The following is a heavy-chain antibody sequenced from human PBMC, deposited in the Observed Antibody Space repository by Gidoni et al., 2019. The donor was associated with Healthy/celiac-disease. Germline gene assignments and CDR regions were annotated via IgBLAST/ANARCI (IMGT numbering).Heavy chain of an antibody. CDR3: AKGYYDSSGYPN. Sequence: EVQLLESGGGLVQPGGSLRLSCAASGFTFSSHALSWVRQAPGRGLAWVSAISGSCGSTYYADSVKGRFTISRDNSKNTLYLQMNSLRAEDTAVYYCAKGYYDSSGYPNWGQGTLVTVSS. J-gene: IGHJ4*02. D-gene: IGHD3-22*01. V-gene: IGHV3-23*01. CDR2: ISGSCGST. CDR1: GFTFSSHA.